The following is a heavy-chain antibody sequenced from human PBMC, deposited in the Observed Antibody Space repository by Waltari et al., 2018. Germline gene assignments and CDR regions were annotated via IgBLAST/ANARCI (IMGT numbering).Heavy chain of an antibody. CDR2: VYTTGTT. J-gene: IGHJ1*01. Sequence: QVQLQESGPRMVEPWETLSLTCRISGVSISDYYWSWIRQHAGTGLEFIGRVYTTGTTDYSPSLRSRATVSVDKSKNHFSLSLTSVTAADTAIYYCARGYSDDGGEYFQHLGQGTLVSVSS. CDR1: GVSISDYY. CDR3: ARGYSDDGGEYFQH. D-gene: IGHD3-16*01. V-gene: IGHV4-4*07.